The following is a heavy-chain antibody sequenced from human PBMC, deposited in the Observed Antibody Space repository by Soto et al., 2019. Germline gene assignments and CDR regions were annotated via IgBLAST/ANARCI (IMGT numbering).Heavy chain of an antibody. CDR3: ARVRLLLAMDAFDI. J-gene: IGHJ3*02. Sequence: SVEVSCKASGYTFSGHYMHWVRQAPGQGLEWVGWINPNSGVTNYAQKFQGRVTMTRDTSISTAYMELSRLRSDDTAVYYCARVRLLLAMDAFDIWGQGTMVTVSS. CDR1: GYTFSGHY. V-gene: IGHV1-2*02. CDR2: INPNSGVT. D-gene: IGHD5-18*01.